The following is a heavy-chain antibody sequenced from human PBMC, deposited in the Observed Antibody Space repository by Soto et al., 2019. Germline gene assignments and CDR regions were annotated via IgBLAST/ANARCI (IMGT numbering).Heavy chain of an antibody. CDR2: IIPIFGTA. CDR1: GGTFSSYA. V-gene: IGHV1-69*05. D-gene: IGHD3-22*01. J-gene: IGHJ6*02. Sequence: SVKVSCKASGGTFSSYAVSWVRQAPGQGLEWMGGIIPIFGTANYAQKLQGRVTMTTDTSTSTAYMELRSLKSDDTAVYYCAREDYYDSRGYRPVRDYFGMDVWGQGTTVTVSS. CDR3: AREDYYDSRGYRPVRDYFGMDV.